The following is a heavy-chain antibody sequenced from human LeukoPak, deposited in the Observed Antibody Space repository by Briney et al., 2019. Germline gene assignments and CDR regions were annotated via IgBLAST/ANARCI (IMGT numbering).Heavy chain of an antibody. CDR1: GGSISSSTYY. V-gene: IGHV4-39*07. CDR2: IYYSGST. J-gene: IGHJ3*02. Sequence: SETLSLTCTVSGGSISSSTYYWGWIRQPPGKGLEWIGSIYYSGSTYYNPSLKSRVTISVDASKNQFSLKLSSVTAADTAVYYCARGDFYDSSGYYSDAFDIWGQGTMVTVSS. D-gene: IGHD3-22*01. CDR3: ARGDFYDSSGYYSDAFDI.